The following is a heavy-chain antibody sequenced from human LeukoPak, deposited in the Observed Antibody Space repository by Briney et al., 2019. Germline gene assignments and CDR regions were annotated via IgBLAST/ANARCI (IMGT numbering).Heavy chain of an antibody. V-gene: IGHV4-34*01. CDR1: GGSFSGYY. J-gene: IGHJ3*02. CDR3: ARRIDAFDI. Sequence: SETLSLTCAVYGGSFSGYYWSWIRQPPGKGLEWIGEINHSGSTNYNPSLKSRVTISVDTSKNQFSLKLSSVTAADTAVYYCARRIDAFDIWGLGTMVTVSS. CDR2: INHSGST.